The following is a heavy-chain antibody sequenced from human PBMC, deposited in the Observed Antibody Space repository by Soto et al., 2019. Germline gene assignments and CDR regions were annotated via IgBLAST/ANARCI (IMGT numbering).Heavy chain of an antibody. CDR3: ARVIAAAGTWWFDP. V-gene: IGHV1-18*01. D-gene: IGHD6-13*01. CDR2: ISAYNGNT. Sequence: ASVKVSCKSSGYTFTSYCISWGRQAPGQGLEWMGWISAYNGNTNYAQKLQGRVTMTTDTSTSTAYMELRSLRSDDTAVYYCARVIAAAGTWWFDPWGQGTLVTVSS. CDR1: GYTFTSYC. J-gene: IGHJ5*02.